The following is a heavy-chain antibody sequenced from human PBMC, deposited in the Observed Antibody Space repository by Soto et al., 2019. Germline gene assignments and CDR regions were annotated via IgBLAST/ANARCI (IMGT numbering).Heavy chain of an antibody. CDR3: VRDGTKTLRDWFDP. D-gene: IGHD6-13*01. V-gene: IGHV4-4*07. J-gene: IGHJ5*02. CDR1: GAYISGFY. CDR2: IYATGTT. Sequence: SETLSLTCTVSGAYISGFYCGWVRKSAGKGLEWIGRIYATGTTDYNPSLKSRVMMSVDTGKKQFSLKVRSVTAAKTAVYYCVRDGTKTLRDWFDPRGQGISVTGSS.